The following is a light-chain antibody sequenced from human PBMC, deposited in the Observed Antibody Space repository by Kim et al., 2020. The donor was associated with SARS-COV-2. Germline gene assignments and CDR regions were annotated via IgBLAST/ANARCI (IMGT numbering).Light chain of an antibody. V-gene: IGLV3-27*01. CDR3: YSAADNNRV. Sequence: VSPGQTARITCSGDVLAKKYARWFQQKPGQATVLVIYKDSERPSVIPERFSGSSSGTTVTLTISGAQVEDEADYYCYSAADNNRVFGGGTKLTVL. J-gene: IGLJ3*02. CDR2: KDS. CDR1: VLAKKY.